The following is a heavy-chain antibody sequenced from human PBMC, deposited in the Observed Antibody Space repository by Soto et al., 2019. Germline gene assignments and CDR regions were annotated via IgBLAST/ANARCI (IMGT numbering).Heavy chain of an antibody. V-gene: IGHV4-39*01. CDR1: GVSRSSSSDY. Sequence: QVQLQESGPGLVKPSETLSLTCTVSGVSRSSSSDYWGWIRQPPGKGLEGIGSIYYSGSTYYQPSHKRRVTLTVHTPKNRFYLKLSADTAADTAVYDCVRQCGGACAHVDWGQGTLVTVSS. CDR2: IYYSGST. CDR3: VRQCGGACAHVD. D-gene: IGHD2-21*01. J-gene: IGHJ4*02.